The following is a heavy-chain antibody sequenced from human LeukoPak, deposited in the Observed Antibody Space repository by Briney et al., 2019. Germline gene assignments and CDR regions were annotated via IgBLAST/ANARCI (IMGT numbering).Heavy chain of an antibody. V-gene: IGHV3-30*04. CDR3: ARDGVYGAFDY. D-gene: IGHD5/OR15-5a*01. Sequence: GGSLRLSCAASGFTFSSYSMHWVRQAPGKGLEWVAVISYDGSNKYYADSVKGRFTISRDNSKNTLYLQMNSLRAEDTAVYYCARDGVYGAFDYWGQGTLVTVSS. CDR2: ISYDGSNK. J-gene: IGHJ4*02. CDR1: GFTFSSYS.